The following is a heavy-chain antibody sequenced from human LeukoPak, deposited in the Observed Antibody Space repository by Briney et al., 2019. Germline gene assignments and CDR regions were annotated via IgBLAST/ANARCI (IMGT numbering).Heavy chain of an antibody. CDR1: GFIFSSYG. J-gene: IGHJ4*02. V-gene: IGHV3-30*18. CDR2: ISYDGSNK. Sequence: GGSLRLSCAASGFIFSSYGMHWVRQAPGKGLEWVALISYDGSNKYYADSVKGRFTLSRDNSKNTVYLQMNSLRAEDTAVYYCAKEEMATITVWGQGTLVTVSS. CDR3: AKEEMATITV. D-gene: IGHD5-24*01.